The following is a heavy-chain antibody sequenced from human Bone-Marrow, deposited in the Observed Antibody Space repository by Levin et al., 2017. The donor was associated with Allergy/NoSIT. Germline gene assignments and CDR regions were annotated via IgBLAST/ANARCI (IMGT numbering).Heavy chain of an antibody. Sequence: SETLSLTCAVSGYSITSLYYWSWIRQSPGRGLEWIGTISHSGRTYYSPSLKSRVTISVDTSKNEFSLHLRSLTAADTAMYYCARGVRGEYVGVDYWGQGTLVTVSS. CDR3: ARGVRGEYVGVDY. D-gene: IGHD3-10*01. CDR2: ISHSGRT. CDR1: GYSITSLYY. J-gene: IGHJ4*02. V-gene: IGHV4-38-2*01.